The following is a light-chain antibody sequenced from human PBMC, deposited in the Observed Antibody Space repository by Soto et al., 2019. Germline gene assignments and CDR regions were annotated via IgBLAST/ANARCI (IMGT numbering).Light chain of an antibody. Sequence: DIQLTQSPSFLSASVGDRVTITCRASRAISTNLAWYQQEPGKAPKFLIYAASTLQSGVPSRFSGSGSGTEFTLTISSLQPEDFATYYCQHLNGYPRTFGQGTKVEIK. J-gene: IGKJ1*01. CDR1: RAISTN. CDR2: AAS. V-gene: IGKV1-9*01. CDR3: QHLNGYPRT.